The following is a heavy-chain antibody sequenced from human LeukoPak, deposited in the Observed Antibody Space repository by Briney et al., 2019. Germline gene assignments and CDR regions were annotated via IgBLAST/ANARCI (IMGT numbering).Heavy chain of an antibody. CDR3: ARDRGYYGDSTDWFDP. D-gene: IGHD4-17*01. V-gene: IGHV1-18*01. CDR2: ISAYNGNT. Sequence: ASVKVSCEASGYTFTSYGISWVRQAPGQGLEWMGWISAYNGNTNYAQKLQGRVTMTTDTSTSTAYMELRSLRSDDTAVYYCARDRGYYGDSTDWFDPWGQGTLVTVSS. CDR1: GYTFTSYG. J-gene: IGHJ5*02.